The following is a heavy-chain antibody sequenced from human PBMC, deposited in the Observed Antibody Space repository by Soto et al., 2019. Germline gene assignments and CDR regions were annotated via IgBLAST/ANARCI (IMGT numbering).Heavy chain of an antibody. Sequence: ASVEVSCKXSGDTFTTYDINWVRQATGHGLEWMGWINPNSGNIGYAQRFQGRVTMTADTLTNNAYMELRSLKYDDTAVYYCARVEAPFGESLHWGQGTPVTVSS. CDR1: GDTFTTYD. CDR3: ARVEAPFGESLH. CDR2: INPNSGNI. J-gene: IGHJ4*02. D-gene: IGHD3-10*01. V-gene: IGHV1-8*01.